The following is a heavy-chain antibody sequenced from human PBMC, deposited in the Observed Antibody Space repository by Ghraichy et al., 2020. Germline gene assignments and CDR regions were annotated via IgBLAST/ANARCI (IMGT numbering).Heavy chain of an antibody. CDR3: VHGTTLENYYYYGMDV. D-gene: IGHD1-14*01. V-gene: IGHV3-48*01. Sequence: GGSLRLSCAASGFTFSSYSMNWVRQAPGKGLEWVSYISSSSSTIYYADSVKGRFTISRDNAKNSLYLQMNSLRAEDTAVYYCVHGTTLENYYYYGMDVWGQGTTVTVSS. CDR1: GFTFSSYS. J-gene: IGHJ6*02. CDR2: ISSSSSTI.